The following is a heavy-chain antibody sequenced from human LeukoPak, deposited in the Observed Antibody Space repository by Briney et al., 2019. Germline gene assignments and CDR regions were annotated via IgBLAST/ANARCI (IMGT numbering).Heavy chain of an antibody. V-gene: IGHV3-7*01. Sequence: GGSLRLSCAASAFTFSSYWMSWVRQAPGKGLEWVANIKQDGSEKYYVDSVKGRFTISRDNAKNSLYLQMNSLRAEDTAVYYCARDKVVGATYFDYWGQGTLVTVSS. J-gene: IGHJ4*02. CDR2: IKQDGSEK. CDR3: ARDKVVGATYFDY. CDR1: AFTFSSYW. D-gene: IGHD2-15*01.